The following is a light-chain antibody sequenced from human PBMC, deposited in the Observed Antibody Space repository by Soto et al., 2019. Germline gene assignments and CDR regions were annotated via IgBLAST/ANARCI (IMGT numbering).Light chain of an antibody. J-gene: IGKJ1*01. CDR2: RTS. Sequence: EIVLTQSPATLSSFPGDSVTLSCRASQYINTRLAWYHHRPCQAPMLLIYRTSISSAGIPARCSASGARTDLTLTISEVQPEDFAHYCCHHRQSWPRTFGQGTKVDIK. CDR1: QYINTR. CDR3: HHRQSWPRT. V-gene: IGKV3-11*01.